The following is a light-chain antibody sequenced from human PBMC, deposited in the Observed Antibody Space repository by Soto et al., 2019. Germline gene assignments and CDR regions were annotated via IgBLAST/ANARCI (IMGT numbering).Light chain of an antibody. CDR3: QQYSSTPQG. CDR2: WAS. V-gene: IGKV4-1*01. Sequence: DIVMTQSPDSLAVSLGERATINCKSSQSVLYSSNNKNYLAWYQQKPGQPPKLLIYWASTRESGVPDRFSGSGSGTDFTLTISSLQAEDVAVYYCQQYSSTPQGCGQGTKLEIK. CDR1: QSVLYSSNNKNY. J-gene: IGKJ2*03.